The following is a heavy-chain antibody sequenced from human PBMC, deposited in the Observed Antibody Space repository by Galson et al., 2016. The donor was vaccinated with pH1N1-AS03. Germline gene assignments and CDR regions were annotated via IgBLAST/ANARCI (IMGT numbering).Heavy chain of an antibody. V-gene: IGHV4-34*01. Sequence: ETLSLTCAAYGGSFSGYYWSWIRQPPGKGLEWIGDIHHSGSTTNYSPSLKSRVTIAVDTSKKQFSLKLTSVTAADTAVYFCARSGVFFSGSGSYYDWGQGTLVTVSS. CDR3: ARSGVFFSGSGSYYD. J-gene: IGHJ4*02. CDR1: GGSFSGYY. D-gene: IGHD3-10*01. CDR2: IHHSGSTT.